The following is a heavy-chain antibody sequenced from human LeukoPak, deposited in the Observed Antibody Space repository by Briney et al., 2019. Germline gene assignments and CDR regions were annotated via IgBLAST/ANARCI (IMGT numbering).Heavy chain of an antibody. CDR1: GFTVSSNY. D-gene: IGHD3-22*01. Sequence: PGGSLRLSCAASGFTVSSNYMSWVRQAPGKGLEGVSVIYSGGSTYYSDSVKGRFTISRDNSKNTLYLQMNSLRAEDTAVYYCARDQSPLPYYYDSSGYYGTLGDAFDIWGQGRMVTVSS. J-gene: IGHJ3*02. V-gene: IGHV3-66*02. CDR2: IYSGGST. CDR3: ARDQSPLPYYYDSSGYYGTLGDAFDI.